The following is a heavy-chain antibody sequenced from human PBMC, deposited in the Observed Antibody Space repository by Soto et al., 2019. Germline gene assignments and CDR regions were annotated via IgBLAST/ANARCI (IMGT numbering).Heavy chain of an antibody. D-gene: IGHD3-22*01. J-gene: IGHJ4*02. CDR3: AMSNSNDLYYHFES. CDR1: GFTFDDYA. V-gene: IGHV3-9*01. Sequence: PGGSLRLSCAASGFTFDDYAMHWVRQAPGKGLEWVSGINWNSDTIGYADSVKGRFTVSRDNAKGSLLLQMSSLRAGDTAVYFCAMSNSNDLYYHFESWGQGTPVTVSS. CDR2: INWNSDTI.